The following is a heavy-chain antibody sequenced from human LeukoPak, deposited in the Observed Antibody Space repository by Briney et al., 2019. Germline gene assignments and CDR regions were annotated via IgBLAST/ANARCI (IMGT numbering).Heavy chain of an antibody. V-gene: IGHV1-2*02. CDR3: ARDYYDFWSGYLS. CDR2: INPNSGGT. D-gene: IGHD3-3*01. CDR1: GYTFTGYY. J-gene: IGHJ4*02. Sequence: ASVKVSCKASGYTFTGYYMHWVRQAPGQGLEWMGWINPNSGGTNYAQKFQGRVTMTRDTSISTAYMELSRLRSDDTAVYYCARDYYDFWSGYLSWGQGTLVTVSS.